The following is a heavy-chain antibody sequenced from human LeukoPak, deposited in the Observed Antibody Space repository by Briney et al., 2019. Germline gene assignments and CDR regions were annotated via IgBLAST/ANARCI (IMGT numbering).Heavy chain of an antibody. CDR1: GGSFSGYY. Sequence: SETLSLTCAVYGGSFSGYYWSWIRQPPGKGLEWIGEINHSGSTNYNPSLKSRVTISVDTSKNQFSLKLSSVTAADTAVYYCARAWYNGGYYYYGMDVWGQGTTVTVSS. CDR3: ARAWYNGGYYYYGMDV. V-gene: IGHV4-34*01. D-gene: IGHD1-1*01. CDR2: INHSGST. J-gene: IGHJ6*02.